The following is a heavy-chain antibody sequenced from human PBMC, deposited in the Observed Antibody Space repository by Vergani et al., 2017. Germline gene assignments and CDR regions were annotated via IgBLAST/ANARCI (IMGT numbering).Heavy chain of an antibody. D-gene: IGHD3-10*01. V-gene: IGHV4-59*02. J-gene: IGHJ5*02. CDR3: GRVADFYGLGSRLLDL. CDR1: GASVNSYY. Sequence: QVKLQESGPGLVKPSETLSLTCTVSGASVNSYYWSWIRQPPGKELEWIGYMYHSGSTNYNPSLETRVTISGDTSKNQFSLKLNSVTAADTAVYYCGRVADFYGLGSRLLDLWVQGSLVTVSS. CDR2: MYHSGST.